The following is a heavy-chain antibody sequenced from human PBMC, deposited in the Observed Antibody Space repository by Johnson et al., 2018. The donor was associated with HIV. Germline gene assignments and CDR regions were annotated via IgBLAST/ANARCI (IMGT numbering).Heavy chain of an antibody. J-gene: IGHJ3*02. CDR2: VSSGGTS. CDR1: GFTISGFY. D-gene: IGHD3-16*02. Sequence: MQLVESGGGLVQPGGSLRLSCAASGFTISGFYMSWVRQAPGKVPEWLSVVSSGGTSYYADSVRGRFTVSRDNSKNTLYLQMSSLRAEDTAVYYCARGDREIWFGGVIAPGAFDIWGQGTMVTVSS. CDR3: ARGDREIWFGGVIAPGAFDI. V-gene: IGHV3-66*02.